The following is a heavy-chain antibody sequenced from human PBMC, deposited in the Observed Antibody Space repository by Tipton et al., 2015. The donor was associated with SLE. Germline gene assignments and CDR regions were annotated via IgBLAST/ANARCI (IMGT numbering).Heavy chain of an antibody. J-gene: IGHJ6*03. CDR1: GYSISSGYY. Sequence: TLSLTCAVSGYSISSGYYWGWIRQPPGKGPEWIGSIYHSGNTYYNPSLKSRVTISVDTSKNQFSLKLSSVTAADTAVYYCARARCSSTSCYGPYYYYMDVWGKGTTVTVSS. CDR2: IYHSGNT. D-gene: IGHD2-2*01. V-gene: IGHV4-38-2*01. CDR3: ARARCSSTSCYGPYYYYMDV.